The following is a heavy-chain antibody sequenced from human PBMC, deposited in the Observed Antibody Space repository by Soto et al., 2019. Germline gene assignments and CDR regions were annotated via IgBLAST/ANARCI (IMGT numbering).Heavy chain of an antibody. CDR3: ARDFGSGYWGFDY. CDR1: GFTFSSYA. V-gene: IGHV3-30-3*01. J-gene: IGHJ4*02. CDR2: ISYDGSNK. Sequence: PGGSLRLSCAASGFTFSSYAMHWVRQAPGKGLEWVAVISYDGSNKYYADSVKGRFTISRDNSKNTLYLQMNSLRAEDTAVYYCARDFGSGYWGFDYWGQGTLVTVSS. D-gene: IGHD3-22*01.